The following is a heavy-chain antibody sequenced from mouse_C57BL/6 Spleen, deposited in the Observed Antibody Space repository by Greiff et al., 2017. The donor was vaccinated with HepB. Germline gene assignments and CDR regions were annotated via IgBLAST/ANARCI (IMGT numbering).Heavy chain of an antibody. J-gene: IGHJ2*01. Sequence: EVQLQQSGTVLARPGASVKMSCKTSGYTFTSYWMHWVKQRPGQGLDWIGAIYPGNSDTTYNQKYKGKAKLTAGTSASTAYMELSSLTNEDSAVYDCTRSDGNYDFDYGGQGTTLTVSS. CDR2: IYPGNSDT. CDR1: GYTFTSYW. V-gene: IGHV1-5*01. CDR3: TRSDGNYDFDY. D-gene: IGHD2-1*01.